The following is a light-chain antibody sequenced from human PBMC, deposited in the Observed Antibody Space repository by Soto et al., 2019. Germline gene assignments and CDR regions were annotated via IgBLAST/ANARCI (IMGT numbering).Light chain of an antibody. Sequence: DIQMTQSPSSLSASVGDRVTITCRTSQSINTYLNWYQQKPGEAPKLLIYAASILQNGVPSTFSGSGSGTDFTLTISTLQPEDFATYYSQQSYSTPRTFGGGTKVDIK. J-gene: IGKJ4*01. CDR1: QSINTY. V-gene: IGKV1-39*01. CDR3: QQSYSTPRT. CDR2: AAS.